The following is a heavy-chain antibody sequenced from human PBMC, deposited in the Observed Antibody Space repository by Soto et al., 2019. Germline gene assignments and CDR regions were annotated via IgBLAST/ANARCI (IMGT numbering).Heavy chain of an antibody. V-gene: IGHV4-31*03. CDR1: SGSINSGLYY. CDR2: IYSRGNT. Sequence: QVQLQESGPGLVKPSQTLSLTCTVSSGSINSGLYYWTWIRQHPEKGLEWIGYIYSRGNTYYTPSLKVRVDIAVDRSKNPFSLRVCSVTAADSAVYYGARARSGSYFVLEYWGQGAQVTVS. D-gene: IGHD3-10*01. CDR3: ARARSGSYFVLEY. J-gene: IGHJ4*02.